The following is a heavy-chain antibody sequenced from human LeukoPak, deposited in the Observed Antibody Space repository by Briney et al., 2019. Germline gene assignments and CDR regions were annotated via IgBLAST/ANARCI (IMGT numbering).Heavy chain of an antibody. CDR3: AMRDRGYGLDI. Sequence: PGGSLRLSCAASGFSLRAYDLIWVRQAPGKGLDWVSIINGGGDIMMYEDSVKGRFTISRDNSKNTFYLQMNSLRVDDTAVYYCAMRDRGYGLDIWGQGTMVTVSS. J-gene: IGHJ3*02. CDR1: GFSLRAYD. D-gene: IGHD3-10*01. CDR2: INGGGDIM. V-gene: IGHV3-23*01.